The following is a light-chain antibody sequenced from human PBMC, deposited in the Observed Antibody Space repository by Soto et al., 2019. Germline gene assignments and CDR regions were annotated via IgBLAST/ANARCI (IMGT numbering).Light chain of an antibody. CDR2: GAS. V-gene: IGKV3-20*01. J-gene: IGKJ2*01. CDR3: QRYDSSLYV. CDR1: QSVSSSY. Sequence: EIVLTQSPGTLSLSPGERVTLSCRASQSVSSSYLAWYQQKPGQAPRLLIYGASTRATGIPARFSGSGSGTDFSLTISRLEPEDCAVYYCQRYDSSLYVFGEGTKLEIK.